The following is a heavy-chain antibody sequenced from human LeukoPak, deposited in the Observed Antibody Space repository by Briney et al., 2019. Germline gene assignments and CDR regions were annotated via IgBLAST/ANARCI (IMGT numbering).Heavy chain of an antibody. V-gene: IGHV4-59*01. CDR3: ARALSQLEAFDI. CDR1: GGSISSYY. D-gene: IGHD5-18*01. J-gene: IGHJ3*02. Sequence: SGTLSLTCTVSGGSISSYYWSWIRQPPGKGLEWIGYIYYSGSTNYNPSLKSRVTISVDTSKNQFSLKLSSVTAADTAVYYCARALSQLEAFDIWGQGTMVTVSS. CDR2: IYYSGST.